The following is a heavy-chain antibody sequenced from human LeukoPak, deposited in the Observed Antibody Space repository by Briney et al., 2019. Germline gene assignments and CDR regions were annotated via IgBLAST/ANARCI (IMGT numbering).Heavy chain of an antibody. CDR1: GFTFSTYA. CDR3: ARGPYCGGGTCYVLGAFDI. Sequence: GGSLRLSCAASGFTFSTYAMSWVRQAPGKGLEWVSGISGSGNSTYYADSVKGRFTISRDNSKNTLYLQMNSLRAEGTALYYCARGPYCGGGTCYVLGAFDIWGQGTMVTVSS. CDR2: ISGSGNST. D-gene: IGHD2-15*01. J-gene: IGHJ3*02. V-gene: IGHV3-23*01.